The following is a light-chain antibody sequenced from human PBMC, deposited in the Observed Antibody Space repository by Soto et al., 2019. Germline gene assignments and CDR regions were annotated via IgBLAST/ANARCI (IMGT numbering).Light chain of an antibody. CDR1: QSLLSSDGNTY. Sequence: DVVMTQSPLSLPVTLGQPASISCKSSQSLLSSDGNTYLNWFQQRPGHSPRRLIYKVSNRDSGVPDRFSGSGSGSDFPLKISRVEAEDVGVYYFMQGSHWPPWTFGQGTKVEIK. CDR3: MQGSHWPPWT. J-gene: IGKJ1*01. V-gene: IGKV2-30*01. CDR2: KVS.